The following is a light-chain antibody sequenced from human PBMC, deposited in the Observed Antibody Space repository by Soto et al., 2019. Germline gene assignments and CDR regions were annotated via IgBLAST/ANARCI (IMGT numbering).Light chain of an antibody. Sequence: DIQMTQSPSSLSASVGDTVTITCRASQSISVHLNWYQQKPGKVPKLLIYAASNLQSGVPSSFSSSGSETDFALTISSLQPEDFATYYCQQSYITPYTFGQGTKLQIK. V-gene: IGKV1-39*01. CDR3: QQSYITPYT. CDR2: AAS. CDR1: QSISVH. J-gene: IGKJ2*01.